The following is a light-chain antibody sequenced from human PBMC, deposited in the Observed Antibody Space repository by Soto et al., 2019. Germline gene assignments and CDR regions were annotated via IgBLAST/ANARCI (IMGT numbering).Light chain of an antibody. V-gene: IGLV2-8*01. Sequence: QSALTQPPSASGSPGQSVTISCTGSNVGEYDYVSWYQQHPGKAPKLMIHEVTKRPSGVPVRFSGSKSGNTASLTVSGLQAEDEADYYCSSFAGSNIWVFGGGTKVTVL. CDR2: EVT. CDR1: NVGEYDY. CDR3: SSFAGSNIWV. J-gene: IGLJ3*02.